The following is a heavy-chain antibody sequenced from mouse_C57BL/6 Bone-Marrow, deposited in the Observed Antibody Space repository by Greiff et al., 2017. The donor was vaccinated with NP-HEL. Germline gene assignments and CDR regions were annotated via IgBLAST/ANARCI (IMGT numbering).Heavy chain of an antibody. V-gene: IGHV2-5*01. D-gene: IGHD1-1*01. Sequence: VQLQESGPGLVQPSQSLSITCTVSGFSLTSYGVHWVRQSPGKGLEWLGVIWRGGSTDYNAAFMSRLSITNDNSKSQVFFKMNSLQADDTAIYYCAKRGYGRDYAMDYWGQGTSVTVSS. CDR3: AKRGYGRDYAMDY. CDR1: GFSLTSYG. J-gene: IGHJ4*01. CDR2: IWRGGST.